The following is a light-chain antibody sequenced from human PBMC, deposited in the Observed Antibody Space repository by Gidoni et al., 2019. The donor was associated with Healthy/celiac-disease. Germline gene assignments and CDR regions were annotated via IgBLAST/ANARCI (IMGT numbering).Light chain of an antibody. CDR3: QQSYSTIT. J-gene: IGKJ5*01. CDR1: QSISSY. Sequence: DIQMTQSPSSLSASVGDRVTITCRASQSISSYLNWYQQKPGKAPKLLIYAASSLQSGVPSRFSGSGSGTDFTLTISSLQPEDFATYYCQQSYSTITCGQXTRLEIK. V-gene: IGKV1-39*01. CDR2: AAS.